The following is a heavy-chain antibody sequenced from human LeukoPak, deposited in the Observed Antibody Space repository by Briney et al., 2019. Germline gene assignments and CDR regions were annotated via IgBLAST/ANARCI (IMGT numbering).Heavy chain of an antibody. CDR1: GGSISSYY. J-gene: IGHJ3*02. Sequence: SETLSLTCTVSGGSISSYYWSWIRRPPGKGLEWIGYIYYRGSTNYNPSLKGRVTISLDTSTNQFSLKLSSVTAADTAVYYCARPYTSGYRGAFDIWGQGTMVTVSS. CDR3: ARPYTSGYRGAFDI. D-gene: IGHD6-19*01. CDR2: IYYRGST. V-gene: IGHV4-59*01.